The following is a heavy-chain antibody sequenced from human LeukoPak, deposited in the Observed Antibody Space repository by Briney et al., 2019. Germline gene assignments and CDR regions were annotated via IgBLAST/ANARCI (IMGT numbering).Heavy chain of an antibody. J-gene: IGHJ4*02. D-gene: IGHD2-15*01. CDR3: ARWHVVVAATLHFDY. CDR1: GFTFSSYS. Sequence: GGSLRLSCAASGFTFSSYSMNWVRQAPGKGLEWVSSISSSSSYIYYADSVKGRFTISRDNAKNSLYLQMNSLRAEDTAVYYCARWHVVVAATLHFDYWGQGTLVTVSS. CDR2: ISSSSSYI. V-gene: IGHV3-21*01.